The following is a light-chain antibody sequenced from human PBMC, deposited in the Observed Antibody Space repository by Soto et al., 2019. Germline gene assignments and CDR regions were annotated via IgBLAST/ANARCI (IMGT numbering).Light chain of an antibody. CDR2: AAS. V-gene: IGKV1-6*01. CDR1: QGIRDD. J-gene: IGKJ1*01. CDR3: LQDYSYPWT. Sequence: AIQMTQSPPSLSASVGDTVTITCRASQGIRDDVGWYQQKPGEAPKLLMFAASHLQSGVPSRFSGSGSGADFTLTITGLQPEDFATYYCLQDYSYPWTFGQGTKVEIK.